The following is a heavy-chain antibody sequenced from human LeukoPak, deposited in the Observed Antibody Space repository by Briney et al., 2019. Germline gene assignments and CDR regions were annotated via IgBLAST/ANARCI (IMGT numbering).Heavy chain of an antibody. V-gene: IGHV1-2*02. CDR2: INPNSGGT. CDR3: ARDRGWPYYYYYYGMDV. CDR1: GYTFTGYY. Sequence: ASVKVSCKASGYTFTGYYIHWVRQAPGQGLEWMGWINPNSGGTNYAQKFQGRVTMTRDTSISTAYMELSRLRSDDTAVYYCARDRGWPYYYYYYGMDVWGQGTTVTVSS. J-gene: IGHJ6*02. D-gene: IGHD6-19*01.